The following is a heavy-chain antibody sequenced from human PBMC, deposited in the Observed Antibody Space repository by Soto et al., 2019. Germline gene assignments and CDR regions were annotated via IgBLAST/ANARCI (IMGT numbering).Heavy chain of an antibody. V-gene: IGHV1-46*01. Sequence: ASVKVSCRASGYTFTSYYMHWVRQPPGQGLEWMGIMNPSGGSTSYAQKFQGRVTMTRDTSTSTVYMELSSLRSEDTAVYYCARGPRVHSSSWFLIRGYYFDYWGQGTLVTVSS. CDR2: MNPSGGST. J-gene: IGHJ4*02. CDR3: ARGPRVHSSSWFLIRGYYFDY. CDR1: GYTFTSYY. D-gene: IGHD6-13*01.